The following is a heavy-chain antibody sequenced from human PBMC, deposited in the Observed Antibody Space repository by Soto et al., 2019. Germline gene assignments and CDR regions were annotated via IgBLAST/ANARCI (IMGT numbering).Heavy chain of an antibody. D-gene: IGHD4-17*01. CDR3: ARAYGYYFDY. Sequence: PSETLSLTCTVSGGSISPYYWSWIRQPPGKGLEWIGYIYYSGSTSYNPSLKSRITMSADTSKNQFSLRLTSVTAADTAVYYCARAYGYYFDYWGQGTLVTVSS. CDR1: GGSISPYY. V-gene: IGHV4-59*06. CDR2: IYYSGST. J-gene: IGHJ4*02.